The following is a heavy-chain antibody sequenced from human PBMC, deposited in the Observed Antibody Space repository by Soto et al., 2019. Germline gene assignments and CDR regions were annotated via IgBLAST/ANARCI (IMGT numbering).Heavy chain of an antibody. D-gene: IGHD1-26*01. V-gene: IGHV2-5*02. J-gene: IGHJ4*02. Sequence: QITLKESGPTLVKPTQTLTLTCTFSGFSLPTDRVGVGWIRQPPGKALEWLAVIYWDDTKTYRPSLTSRPTIAKDTPKNQVALTMTAMGPVDTATYYCAHAYGGRSLYWGQGTLVTVSS. CDR3: AHAYGGRSLY. CDR1: GFSLPTDRVG. CDR2: IYWDDTK.